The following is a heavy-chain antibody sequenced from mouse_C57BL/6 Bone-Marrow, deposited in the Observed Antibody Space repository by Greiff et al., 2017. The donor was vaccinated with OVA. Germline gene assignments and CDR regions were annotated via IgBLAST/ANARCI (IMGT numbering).Heavy chain of an antibody. D-gene: IGHD2-1*01. V-gene: IGHV14-4*01. Sequence: VQLQQSGAELVRPGASVKLSCTASGFNIKDDYMHWVKQRPEQGLEWIGWIDPENGDTEYASKFQGQATITADTSSNTAYLQLSKMTSEETAVNDCNKCIRYGNWNSEDGGKGTTGTVAA. J-gene: IGHJ1*03. CDR1: GFNIKDDY. CDR2: IDPENGDT. CDR3: NKCIRYGNWNSED.